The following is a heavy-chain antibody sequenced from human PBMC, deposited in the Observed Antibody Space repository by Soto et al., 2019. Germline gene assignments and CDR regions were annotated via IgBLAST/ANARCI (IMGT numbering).Heavy chain of an antibody. J-gene: IGHJ6*02. CDR2: TYYRYKWYN. V-gene: IGHV6-1*01. D-gene: IGHD6-6*01. CDR1: GDSVSSNSAA. Sequence: SQTLSLTCAISGDSVSSNSAAWNWIRQSPSRGLEWLGRTYYRYKWYNDYAVSVKSRITINPDTSKNQFSLQLNSVTPEDTAVYYCARDQQLVGFYYYYGMDVWGQGTTVTVS. CDR3: ARDQQLVGFYYYYGMDV.